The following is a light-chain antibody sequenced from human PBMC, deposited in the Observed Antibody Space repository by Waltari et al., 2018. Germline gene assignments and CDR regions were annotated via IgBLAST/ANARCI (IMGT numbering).Light chain of an antibody. CDR3: QQFFRRPWT. V-gene: IGKV4-1*01. CDR1: QSLFYTSTNKDY. J-gene: IGKJ1*01. CDR2: WAS. Sequence: DIVMTQSPDSLAVSLGERATIRCKSSQSLFYTSTNKDYLAWYQKKPGQPPILPVSWASNRGSGGPDRFSGRGFGTDFTLTIHGLQAEDCAILYCQQFFRRPWTFGQGTRV.